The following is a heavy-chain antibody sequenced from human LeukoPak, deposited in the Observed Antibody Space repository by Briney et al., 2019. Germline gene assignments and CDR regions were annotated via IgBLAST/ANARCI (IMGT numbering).Heavy chain of an antibody. CDR1: GFTFSSYW. Sequence: GGSLRLSCAASGFTFSSYWMHWVRQAPGKGLVWVSRINSDGSSTSYADSVKGRFTISRDNAKNTLYLQMNSLRAEDTAVYYCAKDYYYDSSGYYGPFDPWGQGTLVTVSS. V-gene: IGHV3-74*01. CDR3: AKDYYYDSSGYYGPFDP. J-gene: IGHJ5*02. CDR2: INSDGSST. D-gene: IGHD3-22*01.